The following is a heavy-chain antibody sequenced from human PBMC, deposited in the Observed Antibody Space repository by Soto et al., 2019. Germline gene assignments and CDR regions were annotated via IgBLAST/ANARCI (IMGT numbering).Heavy chain of an antibody. CDR1: GGSISSSSYY. CDR3: ARLDSDMIVVVNDAFDI. D-gene: IGHD3-22*01. V-gene: IGHV4-39*01. J-gene: IGHJ3*02. Sequence: QLQLQESGPGLVKPSETLSLTCTVSGGSISSSSYYWGWIRQPPGKGLEWIGSIYYSGSTYYNPSLQSRVTISVDTSKNQFSLKLSSVTAADTAVYYCARLDSDMIVVVNDAFDIWGQGTMVTVSS. CDR2: IYYSGST.